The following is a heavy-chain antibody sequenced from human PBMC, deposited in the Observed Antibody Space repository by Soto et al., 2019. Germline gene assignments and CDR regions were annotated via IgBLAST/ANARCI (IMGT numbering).Heavy chain of an antibody. V-gene: IGHV4-59*08. CDR2: ISSTAST. CDR3: ARHLGTGYYGFDH. CDR1: GGSINNYF. J-gene: IGHJ5*02. D-gene: IGHD3-9*01. Sequence: SETLPLTWTVSGGSINNYFWSWVLRPPGKPLEWIGFISSTASTNYYPSLKSRASISIDTSKNQFSLKLTSVTAADTGVYFCARHLGTGYYGFDHWGRGTLVTVSS.